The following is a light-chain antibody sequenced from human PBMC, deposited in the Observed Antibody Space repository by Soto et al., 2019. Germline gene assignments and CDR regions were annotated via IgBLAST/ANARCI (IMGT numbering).Light chain of an antibody. J-gene: IGKJ1*01. V-gene: IGKV3-11*01. Sequence: EIVLTQSPATLSLSPGERATLSCRASQRVSSYLAWYQQKPGQAPRLLIYDASNRATGIPARFSGSGSGTDFTLTISGLEPENVAVYYCQQRSNWPPWTFGQGTKVEIK. CDR3: QQRSNWPPWT. CDR1: QRVSSY. CDR2: DAS.